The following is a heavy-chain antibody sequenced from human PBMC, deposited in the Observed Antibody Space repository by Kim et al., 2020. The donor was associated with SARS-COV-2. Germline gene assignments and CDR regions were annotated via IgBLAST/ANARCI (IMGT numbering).Heavy chain of an antibody. J-gene: IGHJ6*03. Sequence: SVKVSCKASGYTFTSYDINWVRQATGQGLEWMGWMNPNSGNTGYAQKFQGRVTMTRNTSISTAYMELSSLRSEDTAVYYCARGHLKSIVVVIAPRPYYYYMDVWGKWTTVTVSS. D-gene: IGHD2-21*01. CDR1: GYTFTSYD. V-gene: IGHV1-8*01. CDR3: ARGHLKSIVVVIAPRPYYYYMDV. CDR2: MNPNSGNT.